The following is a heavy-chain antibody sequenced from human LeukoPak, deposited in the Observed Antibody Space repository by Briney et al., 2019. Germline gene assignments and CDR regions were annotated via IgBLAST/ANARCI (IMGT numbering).Heavy chain of an antibody. V-gene: IGHV3-21*01. CDR1: GFTFSSYS. J-gene: IGHJ4*02. D-gene: IGHD1-20*01. Sequence: GGSLRLSCAASGFTFSSYSMNWVRQAPGKGLEWVSSISSSSSYIYYADSVKGRFTISRDNAKNSQYLQMNSLRAEDTAVYYCARGRDNWNDPYFDYWGQGTLVTVSS. CDR3: ARGRDNWNDPYFDY. CDR2: ISSSSSYI.